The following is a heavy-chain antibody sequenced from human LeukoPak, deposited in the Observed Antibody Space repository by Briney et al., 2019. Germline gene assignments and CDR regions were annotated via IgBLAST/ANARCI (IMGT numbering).Heavy chain of an antibody. CDR3: ASSGSGFGEFYYYYGMDV. CDR2: INHSGST. Sequence: PSETLSLTCAVYGGSFSGYYWSWIRQPPGKGLEWIGEINHSGSTNYNPSPKSRVTISVDTSKNQFSLKLSSVTAADTAVYYCASSGSGFGEFYYYYGMDVWGQGTTVTVSS. J-gene: IGHJ6*02. CDR1: GGSFSGYY. D-gene: IGHD3-10*01. V-gene: IGHV4-34*01.